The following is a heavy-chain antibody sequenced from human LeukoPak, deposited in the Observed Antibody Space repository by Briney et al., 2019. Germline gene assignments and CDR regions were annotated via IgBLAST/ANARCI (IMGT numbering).Heavy chain of an antibody. CDR2: ISGSGGST. CDR1: GFTFSSYA. Sequence: GGPLRLSCAASGFTFSSYAMSWVRQAPGKGLEWVSAISGSGGSTYYADSVKGRFTISRDNSKNTLYLQMNSLRAEDTAVYYCAKDRQGRYFDWLLPPYYFDYWGQGTLVTVSS. CDR3: AKDRQGRYFDWLLPPYYFDY. J-gene: IGHJ4*02. V-gene: IGHV3-23*01. D-gene: IGHD3-9*01.